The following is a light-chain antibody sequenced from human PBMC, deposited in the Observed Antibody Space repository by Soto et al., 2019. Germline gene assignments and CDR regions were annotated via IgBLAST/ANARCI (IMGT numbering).Light chain of an antibody. J-gene: IGKJ2*01. Sequence: DIQMTQFPSTLSASIGDRVTITCRASQTVSSWLAWYQQKPGKAPKLLLYKASNFETGVPSRFSGSGSGTAITLPISILQPDDFATYYCHKCHPYSPYMFGQGTRREIK. CDR2: KAS. V-gene: IGKV1-5*03. CDR1: QTVSSW. CDR3: HKCHPYSPYM.